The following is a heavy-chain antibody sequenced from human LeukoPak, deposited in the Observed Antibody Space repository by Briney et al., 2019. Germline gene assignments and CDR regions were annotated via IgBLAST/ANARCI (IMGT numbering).Heavy chain of an antibody. CDR3: ARHRSGSSWFAP. CDR1: GGSISSYY. Sequence: SETLSLTCTVSGGSISSYYWSWIRQPPGKGLEWIGYIFDSGSTNYNPSLKSRVTISVDTSKSQFSLRLSSVTAADTAVYYCARHRSGSSWFAPWGQGALVTVSS. CDR2: IFDSGST. V-gene: IGHV4-59*08. J-gene: IGHJ5*02. D-gene: IGHD6-19*01.